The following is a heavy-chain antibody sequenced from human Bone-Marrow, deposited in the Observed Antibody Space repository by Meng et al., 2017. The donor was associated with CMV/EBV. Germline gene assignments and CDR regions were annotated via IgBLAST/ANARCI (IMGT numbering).Heavy chain of an antibody. CDR1: ISSGDYF. V-gene: IGHV4-30-4*01. J-gene: IGHJ4*02. D-gene: IGHD3-3*01. Sequence: ISSGDYFWSWIRQTPGKGLEWIAYVFHSGSTHYNPSLKSRVIISVDTSKNQFFLKVNSVTESDTAVYYCARTTYYDFWSGFHYFFDYWGQGILVTVSS. CDR2: VFHSGST. CDR3: ARTTYYDFWSGFHYFFDY.